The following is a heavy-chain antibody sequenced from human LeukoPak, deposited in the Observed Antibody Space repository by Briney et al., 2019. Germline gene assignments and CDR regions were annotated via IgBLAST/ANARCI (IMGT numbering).Heavy chain of an antibody. CDR1: GFTFSSYG. D-gene: IGHD1-1*01. J-gene: IGHJ4*02. CDR3: ARDRYNHYFDY. CDR2: IKQDGSEK. Sequence: LAGGSLRLSCAASGFTFSSYGMSWVRQAPGKGLEWVANIKQDGSEKYYVDSVKGRFTISRDNAKNSLYLQMNSLRAEDTAVYYCARDRYNHYFDYWGQGTLVTVSS. V-gene: IGHV3-7*01.